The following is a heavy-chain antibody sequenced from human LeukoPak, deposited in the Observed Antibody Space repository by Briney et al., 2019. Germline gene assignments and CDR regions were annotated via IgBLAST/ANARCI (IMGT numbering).Heavy chain of an antibody. D-gene: IGHD3-16*02. CDR2: INHSGST. Sequence: SETLSLTCAVYGGSFSGYYWSWIRLPPGKGLEWIGEINHSGSTNYNPSLKSRVTISVDTSKNQFSLKLSSVTAADTVVYYCARVYDDYVWGSYRYAGYYFDYWGQGTLVTVSS. V-gene: IGHV4-34*01. CDR1: GGSFSGYY. J-gene: IGHJ4*02. CDR3: ARVYDDYVWGSYRYAGYYFDY.